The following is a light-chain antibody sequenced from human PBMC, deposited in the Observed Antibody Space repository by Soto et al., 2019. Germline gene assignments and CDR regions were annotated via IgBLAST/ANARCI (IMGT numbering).Light chain of an antibody. CDR1: QSLDSY. J-gene: IGKJ4*01. Sequence: EIVLTQSPATLSLSPGERATLSCRASQSLDSYLAWYQQKPGQPPRLLIYDASSRATGIPARFSGSGSGTDFTITIRSLASEYFAVYYCQQRSDWTITFGGGTKVEIK. CDR2: DAS. CDR3: QQRSDWTIT. V-gene: IGKV3-11*01.